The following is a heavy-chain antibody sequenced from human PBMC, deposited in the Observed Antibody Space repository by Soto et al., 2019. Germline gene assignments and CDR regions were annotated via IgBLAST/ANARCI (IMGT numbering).Heavy chain of an antibody. J-gene: IGHJ2*01. CDR2: IKQDGSEE. Sequence: EGQLVESGGGLVQPGGSLRLSCSASGFSFSAYWMSWVRQAPGKGLEWVANIKQDGSEEYYVDSLRGRFTISRNNAKNSLFLQMDSLRPXXTAVXXXARDFDLWGRGTLVTVSS. CDR1: GFSFSAYW. V-gene: IGHV3-7*01. CDR3: ARDFDL.